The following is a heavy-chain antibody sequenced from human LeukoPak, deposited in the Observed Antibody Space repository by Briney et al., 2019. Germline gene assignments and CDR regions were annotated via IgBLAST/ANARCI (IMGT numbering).Heavy chain of an antibody. Sequence: SETLSLTCTVSGGSISSYYWSWIRQPPGKGLEWIGYIYYSGSTNYNPSLKSRVTISVDTSKSQFSLKLSSVTAADTAVYYCARAVLLWFGESPYYFDYWGQGTLVTVSS. J-gene: IGHJ4*02. CDR3: ARAVLLWFGESPYYFDY. V-gene: IGHV4-59*01. CDR1: GGSISSYY. CDR2: IYYSGST. D-gene: IGHD3-10*01.